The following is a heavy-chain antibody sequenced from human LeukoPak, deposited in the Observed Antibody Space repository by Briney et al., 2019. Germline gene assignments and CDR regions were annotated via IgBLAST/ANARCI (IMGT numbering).Heavy chain of an antibody. Sequence: GGSLRLSCAASGFTFDDYAMHWVRQAPGKGLEWVSLISGDGGSTYYADSVKGRFTISRDNSKNTLYLQMSSLRADDTAVFYCAKDSGYYKGYFDYWGQGTLVTVSS. V-gene: IGHV3-43*02. CDR2: ISGDGGST. D-gene: IGHD3-22*01. CDR1: GFTFDDYA. J-gene: IGHJ4*02. CDR3: AKDSGYYKGYFDY.